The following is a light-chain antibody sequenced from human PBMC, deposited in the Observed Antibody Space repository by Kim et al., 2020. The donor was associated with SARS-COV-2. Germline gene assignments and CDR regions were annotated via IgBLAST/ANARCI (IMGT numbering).Light chain of an antibody. Sequence: EIVLTQSPATLSVSPGERATLSCRASQSVSNNFAWYQQKPGQAPSLLIYAASTRATGIPARFSGSGSGTEFTLTISSLQSEDFAAYYCHQYDNWPQTFGQGTKVEIK. CDR1: QSVSNN. V-gene: IGKV3-15*01. CDR3: HQYDNWPQT. CDR2: AAS. J-gene: IGKJ1*01.